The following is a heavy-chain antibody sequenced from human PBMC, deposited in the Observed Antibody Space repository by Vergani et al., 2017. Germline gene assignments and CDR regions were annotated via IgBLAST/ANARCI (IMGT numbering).Heavy chain of an antibody. J-gene: IGHJ4*02. CDR1: GGSISSGGYS. D-gene: IGHD4-17*01. Sequence: QLQLQESGSGLVKPSQTLSLTCAVSGGSISSGGYSWSWIRQPPGKGLEWIGYIYHSGSTYYNPSLKSRVTISVDKSKNQFSLKLSSVTAADTAVYYCARVLTTVTTWLDDPWDLWGQGTLVTVSS. CDR2: IYHSGST. CDR3: ARVLTTVTTWLDDPWDL. V-gene: IGHV4-30-2*01.